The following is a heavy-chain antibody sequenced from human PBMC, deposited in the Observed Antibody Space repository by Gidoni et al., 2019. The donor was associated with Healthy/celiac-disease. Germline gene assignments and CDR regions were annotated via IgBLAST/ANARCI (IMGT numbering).Heavy chain of an antibody. Sequence: EVQLVQSGAEVKKPGESLKISCKGSGYSFTSYWLGWVRRMPGKGLEWMGIIYPGDSDTRYSPSFQGQVTISADKSISTAYLQWSSLKASDTAMYYCARQGSGWFPHDAFDIWGQGTMVTVSS. D-gene: IGHD6-19*01. V-gene: IGHV5-51*01. CDR1: GYSFTSYW. CDR2: IYPGDSDT. J-gene: IGHJ3*02. CDR3: ARQGSGWFPHDAFDI.